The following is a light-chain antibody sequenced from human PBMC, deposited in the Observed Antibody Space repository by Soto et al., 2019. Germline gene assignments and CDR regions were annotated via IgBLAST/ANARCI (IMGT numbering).Light chain of an antibody. Sequence: DIVMTQSPDSLAVSLGERATINCKSSQSVLHSSNNRNYLAWYQQKAGQPPKLLIYWASTRESGVPDRFSGSGSGTDFTLSISSLQAEDVAVYYCQQYYSSRTFGQGTKVELK. CDR3: QQYYSSRT. V-gene: IGKV4-1*01. CDR1: QSVLHSSNNRNY. CDR2: WAS. J-gene: IGKJ1*01.